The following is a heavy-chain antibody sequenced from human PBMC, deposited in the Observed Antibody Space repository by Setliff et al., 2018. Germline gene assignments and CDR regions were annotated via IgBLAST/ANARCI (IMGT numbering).Heavy chain of an antibody. CDR1: GGSISSHY. Sequence: PSATLSLTCTVSGGSISSHYWSWIRQPPGKGLEWIGYIYYSGSTNYNPSLKSRVTISVDTSKNQFPLKLSSVTAADTAVYYCARDLDLNYDFWSGYYYGNAFDIWGQGTMVTVSS. J-gene: IGHJ3*02. CDR2: IYYSGST. V-gene: IGHV4-59*11. CDR3: ARDLDLNYDFWSGYYYGNAFDI. D-gene: IGHD3-3*01.